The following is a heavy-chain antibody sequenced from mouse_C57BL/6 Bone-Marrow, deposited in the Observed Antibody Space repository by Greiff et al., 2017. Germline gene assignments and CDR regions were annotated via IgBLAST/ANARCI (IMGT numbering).Heavy chain of an antibody. D-gene: IGHD2-4*01. J-gene: IGHJ4*01. Sequence: QVQLQQPGAELVKPGASVKLSCKASGYTFTSYWMHWVKQRPGQGLEWIGMIHPNSGSTNYNEKFKSKATLTVDKSSSTAYMQLSSLTSEDSAVYYCARERLRRDYYAMDYWGQGTSVTVSS. CDR3: ARERLRRDYYAMDY. CDR2: IHPNSGST. CDR1: GYTFTSYW. V-gene: IGHV1-64*01.